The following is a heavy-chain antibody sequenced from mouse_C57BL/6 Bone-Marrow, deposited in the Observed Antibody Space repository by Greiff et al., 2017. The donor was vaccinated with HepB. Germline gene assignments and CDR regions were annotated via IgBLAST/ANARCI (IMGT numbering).Heavy chain of an antibody. CDR1: GYTFTSYW. D-gene: IGHD1-1*01. J-gene: IGHJ2*01. CDR3: AIKITTVVYFDY. V-gene: IGHV1-74*01. CDR2: IHPSDSDT. Sequence: QVHVKQPGAELVKPGASVKVSCKASGYTFTSYWMHWVKQRPGQGLEWIGRIHPSDSDTNYNQKFKGKATLTVDKSSSTAYMQLSSLTSEDSAVYYCAIKITTVVYFDYWGQGTTRTVSS.